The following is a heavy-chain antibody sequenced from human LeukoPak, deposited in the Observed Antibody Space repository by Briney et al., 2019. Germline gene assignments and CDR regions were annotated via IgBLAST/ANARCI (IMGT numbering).Heavy chain of an antibody. CDR3: ARDDDSPTFDY. CDR2: ISSSSSYI. Sequence: GGSLRLSCAASGFTFSSYSMNWVRQAPGKGLEWASSISSSSSYIYYADSVKGRFTISRDNAKNSLYLQMNSLRAEDTAVYYCARDDDSPTFDYWGQGTLVTVSS. CDR1: GFTFSSYS. D-gene: IGHD2-15*01. J-gene: IGHJ4*02. V-gene: IGHV3-21*01.